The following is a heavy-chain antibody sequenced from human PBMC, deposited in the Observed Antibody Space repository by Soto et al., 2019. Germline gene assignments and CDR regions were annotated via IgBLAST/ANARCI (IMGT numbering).Heavy chain of an antibody. J-gene: IGHJ4*02. V-gene: IGHV1-69*02. CDR2: IIPILGIA. Sequence: QVQLVQSGAEVKKPGSSVKVSCKASGGTFSSYIINWVRQAPGQGLEWMGRIIPILGIAKYAQKFQGRVTITADKATSTAYMELSILRSEDTAVYYCARGLHYDSISLDDYWGQGTLVTVSS. CDR1: GGTFSSYI. CDR3: ARGLHYDSISLDDY. D-gene: IGHD3-22*01.